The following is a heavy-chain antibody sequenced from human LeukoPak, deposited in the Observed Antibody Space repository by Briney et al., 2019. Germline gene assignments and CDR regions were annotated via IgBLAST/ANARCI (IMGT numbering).Heavy chain of an antibody. J-gene: IGHJ1*01. V-gene: IGHV3-49*04. CDR1: GFTFGDYV. CDR3: TRAYCGGDCYFQH. CDR2: IRSKAYGGTT. Sequence: GGSLRLSCTASGFTFGDYVMSWVRQAPGKGLEWVVFIRSKAYGGTTEYAASVKGRFTISRDDSKSIAYLQMNSLNTEDTAVYYCTRAYCGGDCYFQHWGQGTLVTVSS. D-gene: IGHD2-21*02.